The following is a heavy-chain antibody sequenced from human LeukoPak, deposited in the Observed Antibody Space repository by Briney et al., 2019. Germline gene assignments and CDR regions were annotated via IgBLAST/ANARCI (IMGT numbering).Heavy chain of an antibody. J-gene: IGHJ4*02. V-gene: IGHV3-33*01. CDR1: G. CDR2: IWYDGSNK. CDR3: ARDPIAVAGHFDY. D-gene: IGHD6-19*01. Sequence: GXXWVRQAPGXXXEGXAVIWYDGSNKYYADSVKGRFTISRDNSKNTLYLQMNSLRAEDTAVYYCARDPIAVAGHFDYWGQGTLVTVSS.